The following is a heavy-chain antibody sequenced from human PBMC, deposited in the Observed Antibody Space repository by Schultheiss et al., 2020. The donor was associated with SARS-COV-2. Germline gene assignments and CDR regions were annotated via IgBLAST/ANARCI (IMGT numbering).Heavy chain of an antibody. Sequence: GSLRLSCAVYGGSFSGYYWSWIRQPPGKGLEWIGYIYYSGSTNYNPSLKSRVTISVDTSKNQFSLKLSSVTAADTAVYYCARVVPIPWADYYYYGMDVWGQGTTVTVSS. CDR3: ARVVPIPWADYYYYGMDV. J-gene: IGHJ6*02. CDR2: IYYSGST. V-gene: IGHV4-59*12. CDR1: GGSFSGYY. D-gene: IGHD2-2*02.